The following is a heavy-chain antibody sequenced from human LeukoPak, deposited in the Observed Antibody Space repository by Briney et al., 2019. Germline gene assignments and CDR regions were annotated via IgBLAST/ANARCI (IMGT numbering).Heavy chain of an antibody. D-gene: IGHD2-2*01. J-gene: IGHJ4*02. CDR3: ARRDGGYCSSTSCYFRFDY. V-gene: IGHV1-69*13. CDR1: GYTFTSYY. Sequence: ASVKVSCKASGYTFTSYYMHWVRQAPGQGLEWMGGIIPIFGTANYAQKFQGRVTITADESTSTAYMELSSLRSEDTAVYYCARRDGGYCSSTSCYFRFDYWGQGTLVTVSS. CDR2: IIPIFGTA.